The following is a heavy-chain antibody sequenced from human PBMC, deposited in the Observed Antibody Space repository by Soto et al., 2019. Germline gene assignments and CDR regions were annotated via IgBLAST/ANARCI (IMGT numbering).Heavy chain of an antibody. V-gene: IGHV4-59*01. CDR3: AREGFGGDYVGYYYYYMDV. Sequence: SETLSLTCTVSGGSISSYYWSWIRQPPGKGLEWIGYIYYSGSTNYNPSLKSRVTISVDTSKNQFSLKLSSVTAADTAVYYCAREGFGGDYVGYYYYYMDVWGKGTTVTVSS. CDR1: GGSISSYY. CDR2: IYYSGST. D-gene: IGHD2-21*02. J-gene: IGHJ6*03.